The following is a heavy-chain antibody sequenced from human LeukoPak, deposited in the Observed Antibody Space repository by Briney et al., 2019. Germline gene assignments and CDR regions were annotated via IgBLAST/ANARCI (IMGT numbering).Heavy chain of an antibody. V-gene: IGHV3-20*04. CDR1: GFTFDDYG. CDR2: INWNGGST. J-gene: IGHJ4*02. CDR3: AREGGYYGSGSPFDY. Sequence: PGGSLRLSCAASGFTFDDYGMSWVRQAPGKGLEWVSGINWNGGSTGYADSVKGRFTISRDNAKNSLYLQMNSLRAEDTALYYCAREGGYYGSGSPFDYWGQGTLVTVSS. D-gene: IGHD3-10*01.